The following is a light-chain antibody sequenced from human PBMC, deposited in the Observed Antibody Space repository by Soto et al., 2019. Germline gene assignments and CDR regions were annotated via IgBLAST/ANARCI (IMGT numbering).Light chain of an antibody. CDR1: QTISNS. CDR2: ATV. Sequence: DIQMTQSPSSLSASVGDRVTITCRASQTISNSLHWYQQKAGKAPKLLIYATVTLQSGVPSRFSGSGSGTDFTLTIGSLQPEDFATYYCQQSYSTPPVAFGGGTKVKIK. CDR3: QQSYSTPPVA. V-gene: IGKV1-39*01. J-gene: IGKJ4*01.